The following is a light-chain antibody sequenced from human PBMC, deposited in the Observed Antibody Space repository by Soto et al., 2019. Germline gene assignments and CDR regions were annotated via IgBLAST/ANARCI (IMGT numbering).Light chain of an antibody. V-gene: IGKV3-15*01. J-gene: IGKJ2*01. CDR2: GAS. CDR3: QQYNNSPYT. CDR1: QSVSSN. Sequence: EIVMTQSPATLSVSPGERATLSCRASQSVSSNLAWYQQKPGQAPRLLIYGASTRATGIPARFSGSGYGTEATLTISTLQSEDFAVSDCQQYNNSPYTFGQGNKLEIK.